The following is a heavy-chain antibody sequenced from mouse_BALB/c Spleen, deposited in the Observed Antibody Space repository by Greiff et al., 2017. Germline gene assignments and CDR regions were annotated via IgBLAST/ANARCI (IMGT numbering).Heavy chain of an antibody. Sequence: VKLMESGPGLVAPSQSLSITCTVSGFSLTGYGVNWVRQPPGKGLEWLGMIWGDGSKDYNSALKSRLSISKDNTKSQVFLNMNSLQTDDTARYYCAREQGGLAWFAYWGQGTLVTVSA. J-gene: IGHJ3*01. CDR3: AREQGGLAWFAY. CDR1: GFSLTGYG. CDR2: IWGDGSK. V-gene: IGHV2-6-7*01. D-gene: IGHD1-1*02.